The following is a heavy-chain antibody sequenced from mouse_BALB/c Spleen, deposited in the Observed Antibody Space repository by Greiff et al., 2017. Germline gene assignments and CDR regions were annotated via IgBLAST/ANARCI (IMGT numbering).Heavy chain of an antibody. V-gene: IGHV7-3*02. Sequence: EVMLVESGGGLVQPGGSLRLSCATSGFTFTDYYMSWVRQPPGKALEWLGFIRNKANGYTTEYSASVKGRFTISRDNSQSILYLQMNTLRAEDSATYYCARDSSMITTGGFAYWGQGTLVTVSA. CDR2: IRNKANGYTT. J-gene: IGHJ3*01. CDR3: ARDSSMITTGGFAY. CDR1: GFTFTDYY. D-gene: IGHD2-4*01.